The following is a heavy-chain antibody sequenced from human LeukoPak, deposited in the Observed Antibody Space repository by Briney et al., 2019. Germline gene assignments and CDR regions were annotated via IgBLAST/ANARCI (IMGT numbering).Heavy chain of an antibody. V-gene: IGHV3-30*03. Sequence: GGSLRLSCAASGFTFSSYGMHWVRQAPGKGLEWVAVISYDGSNKYYADSVKGRFTISRDNSKNTLYLQMNSLRAEDTAVYYCARDQGESITMIASGFDYWGQGTLVTVSS. CDR3: ARDQGESITMIASGFDY. D-gene: IGHD3-22*01. J-gene: IGHJ4*02. CDR2: ISYDGSNK. CDR1: GFTFSSYG.